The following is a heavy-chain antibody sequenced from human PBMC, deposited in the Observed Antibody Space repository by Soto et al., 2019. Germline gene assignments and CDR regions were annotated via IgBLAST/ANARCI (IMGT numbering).Heavy chain of an antibody. V-gene: IGHV1-18*04. Sequence: GASVKVSCKASGHTFTSYGISWVRQAPGQGLEWMGWISTFHGNTNYAQKFQGSVTMTTDTSTSTAYMELRSLTSDDTAIYYCARDTYDTTGYSLDYWGQGTLVTVSS. CDR2: ISTFHGNT. CDR1: GHTFTSYG. J-gene: IGHJ4*02. CDR3: ARDTYDTTGYSLDY. D-gene: IGHD3-22*01.